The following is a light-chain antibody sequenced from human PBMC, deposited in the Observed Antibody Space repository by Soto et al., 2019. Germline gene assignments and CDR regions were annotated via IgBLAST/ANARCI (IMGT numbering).Light chain of an antibody. Sequence: QSALTQPPSASGSPGQSVTISCTGTSSDVGGYNYVSWYQQHPGKAPKLMIYEVSKRPSGVPDRFSGSKSGNTASLTVSGLQAEDEADYSSSSYAGSLYVFGTGTKVTVL. CDR3: SSYAGSLYV. CDR2: EVS. CDR1: SSDVGGYNY. J-gene: IGLJ1*01. V-gene: IGLV2-8*01.